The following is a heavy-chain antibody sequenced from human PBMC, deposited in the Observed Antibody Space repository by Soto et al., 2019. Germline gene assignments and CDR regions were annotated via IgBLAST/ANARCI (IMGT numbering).Heavy chain of an antibody. V-gene: IGHV1-69*01. J-gene: IGHJ6*02. Sequence: QVQLVQSGAEVKKPGSSVKVSCKASGGTFSSYAISWVRQAPGQGLEWMGGIIPIFGTSNYAQKLQGRVTITAEESTSTAYMELSSLRSEDTAVYYCATAPGYSYGYYYYYGRDVWGQGTTVTVSS. CDR2: IIPIFGTS. CDR3: ATAPGYSYGYYYYYGRDV. CDR1: GGTFSSYA. D-gene: IGHD5-18*01.